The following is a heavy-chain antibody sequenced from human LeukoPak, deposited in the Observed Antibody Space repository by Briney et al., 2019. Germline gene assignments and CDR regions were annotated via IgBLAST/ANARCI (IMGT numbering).Heavy chain of an antibody. V-gene: IGHV1-2*02. J-gene: IGHJ4*02. D-gene: IGHD6-6*01. Sequence: GASVKVSCKASGYTFTGYYMHWLRQAPGQGLEWMGWINPNSGGTSYAQKFQGRVTMTRDTSISTAYMELSRLRSDDTAVYYCARTLIAAPVDYWGQGALVTVSS. CDR3: ARTLIAAPVDY. CDR2: INPNSGGT. CDR1: GYTFTGYY.